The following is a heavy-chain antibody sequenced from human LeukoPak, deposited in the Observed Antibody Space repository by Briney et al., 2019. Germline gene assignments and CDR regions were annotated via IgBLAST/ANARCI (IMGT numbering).Heavy chain of an antibody. J-gene: IGHJ4*02. Sequence: GVSLRLSCAASVFTFSSYSMMWVRQAPGRGLEWVSSISSSSCYIYYADSVQGRFTISRANAKNSLYLQMNSLRAEDTAVYYCARDYYDSSGYLPFDYWGQGSPVTVS. CDR3: ARDYYDSSGYLPFDY. D-gene: IGHD3-22*01. CDR2: ISSSSCYI. CDR1: VFTFSSYS. V-gene: IGHV3-21*04.